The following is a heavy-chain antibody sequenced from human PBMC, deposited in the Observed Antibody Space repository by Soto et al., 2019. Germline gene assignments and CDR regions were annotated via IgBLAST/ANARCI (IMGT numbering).Heavy chain of an antibody. J-gene: IGHJ4*02. V-gene: IGHV1-69*02. Sequence: SVKVSCKASGGTFSSYTISWVRQAPGQGLEWMGRIIPILGIANYAQKFQGRVTITADKSTSTAYMELSSLRSEDTAVYYCASPYDSRGYYYDYWGQGPLVTVSS. CDR3: ASPYDSRGYYYDY. CDR2: IIPILGIA. CDR1: GGTFSSYT. D-gene: IGHD3-22*01.